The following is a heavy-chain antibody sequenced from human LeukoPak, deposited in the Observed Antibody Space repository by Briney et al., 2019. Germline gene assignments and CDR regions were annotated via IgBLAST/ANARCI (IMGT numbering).Heavy chain of an antibody. CDR1: GGSFCGYY. D-gene: IGHD4-23*01. CDR2: INHSGST. Sequence: PSETPYTTLAVYGGSFCGYYCSLIRQPPGKGLGWIGVINHSGSTNYNPSLKSRVTISVDTSKNQSSLKLSSVTAADTAVYYCARGTHGGNLRCYYYMDVWGKGTTVTVSS. V-gene: IGHV4-34*01. CDR3: ARGTHGGNLRCYYYMDV. J-gene: IGHJ6*03.